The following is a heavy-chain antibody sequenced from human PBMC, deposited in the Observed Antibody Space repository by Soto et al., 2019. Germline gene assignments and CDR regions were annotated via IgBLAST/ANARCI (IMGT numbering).Heavy chain of an antibody. CDR2: IYYSGST. CDR1: GGSISSYY. J-gene: IGHJ4*02. D-gene: IGHD3-9*01. CDR3: ARTGYDILTGEYFDY. Sequence: LSLTCTVSGGSISSYYWSWIRQPPGKGLEWIGYIYYSGSTNYNPSLKSRVTISVDTSKNQFSLELSSVTAADTAVYYCARTGYDILTGEYFDYWGQGTLVTVSS. V-gene: IGHV4-59*08.